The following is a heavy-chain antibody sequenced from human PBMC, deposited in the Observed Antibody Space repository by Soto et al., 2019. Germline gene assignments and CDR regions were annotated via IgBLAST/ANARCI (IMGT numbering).Heavy chain of an antibody. J-gene: IGHJ6*02. Sequence: EVQLVGSGGGSVQPGGSLRLSCVVSAASGFTFSNYAMSWVRQAPGKGLQWVSGLSGTGSSTYYADSVYGRFIISRDNSINTLYLQMNSLRDEDTAVYYCAKEAEMSVGYGMDVWGQGTTVTVSS. CDR1: GFTFSNYA. V-gene: IGHV3-23*04. CDR2: LSGTGSST. D-gene: IGHD3-10*01. CDR3: AKEAEMSVGYGMDV.